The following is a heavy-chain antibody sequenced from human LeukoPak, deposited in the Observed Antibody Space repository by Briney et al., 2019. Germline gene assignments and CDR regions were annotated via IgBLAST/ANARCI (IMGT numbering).Heavy chain of an antibody. CDR3: ARDTAMVNSLDY. J-gene: IGHJ4*02. CDR2: ISSSSSYI. CDR1: GFTFSSYS. V-gene: IGHV3-21*01. Sequence: GGSLRLSCAASGFTFSSYSMNRVRQAPGKGLEWVSSISSSSSYIYYADSVKGRFTISRDNAKNSLYLQMNSLRAEDTAVYYCARDTAMVNSLDYWGQGTLVTVSS. D-gene: IGHD5-18*01.